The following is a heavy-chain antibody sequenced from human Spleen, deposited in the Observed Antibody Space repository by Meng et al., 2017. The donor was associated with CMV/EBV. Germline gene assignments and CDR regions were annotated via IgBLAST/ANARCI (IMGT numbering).Heavy chain of an antibody. Sequence: GGSLRLSCAASGFTLSNFWMSWVRQAPGKGLEWVANIKQGGIQKYYVDSVKGRFTISRDDAKNFLFLQMNSLRVDDTAVYYCARDNWIYGGNPQYYYAGMDVWGQGTTVTVSS. CDR2: IKQGGIQK. J-gene: IGHJ6*02. CDR3: ARDNWIYGGNPQYYYAGMDV. CDR1: GFTLSNFW. V-gene: IGHV3-7*01. D-gene: IGHD4-23*01.